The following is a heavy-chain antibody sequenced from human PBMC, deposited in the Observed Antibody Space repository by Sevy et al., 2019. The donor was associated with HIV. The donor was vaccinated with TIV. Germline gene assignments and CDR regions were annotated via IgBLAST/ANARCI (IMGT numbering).Heavy chain of an antibody. CDR3: AREATLETTDYYYYYYYMDV. J-gene: IGHJ6*03. V-gene: IGHV4-59*01. CDR2: IYYSGST. D-gene: IGHD1-7*01. CDR1: GGSISSYY. Sequence: SETLSLTCTVSGGSISSYYWSWIRQPPGKGLEWIGYIYYSGSTNYNPSLKSRVTMSVDTSKNQFSLKLSSVTAADTAVYYCAREATLETTDYYYYYYYMDVWGKGTTVTVSS.